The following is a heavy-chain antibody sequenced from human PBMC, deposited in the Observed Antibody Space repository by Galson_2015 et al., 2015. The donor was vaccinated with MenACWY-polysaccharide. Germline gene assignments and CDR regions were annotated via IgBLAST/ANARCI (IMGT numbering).Heavy chain of an antibody. V-gene: IGHV3-74*01. CDR1: GFTFSSYW. CDR3: ARGTFCYGSGSGHDY. Sequence: SLRLSCAASGFTFSSYWMHWVRHAPGKGLAWVSRINSDGSSTSYADSVKGRFTISRINAKNTLYLQMNSLRAEDTAVYYCARGTFCYGSGSGHDYWGQGTLVTVSS. D-gene: IGHD3-10*01. J-gene: IGHJ4*02. CDR2: INSDGSST.